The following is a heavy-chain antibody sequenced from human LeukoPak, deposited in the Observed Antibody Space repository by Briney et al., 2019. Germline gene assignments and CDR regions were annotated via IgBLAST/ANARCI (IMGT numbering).Heavy chain of an antibody. D-gene: IGHD4-23*01. Sequence: GESLKISCKGSGYSFTSYLIGWVRQMPGKGLGWMGIIYPGDSDTRYSQSFRGQATTSAHKSISTAYLQWTSRKSSDTAMYYCARHSTVATPFDYWGQGTLVTVSS. V-gene: IGHV5-51*01. CDR3: ARHSTVATPFDY. CDR1: GYSFTSYL. J-gene: IGHJ4*02. CDR2: IYPGDSDT.